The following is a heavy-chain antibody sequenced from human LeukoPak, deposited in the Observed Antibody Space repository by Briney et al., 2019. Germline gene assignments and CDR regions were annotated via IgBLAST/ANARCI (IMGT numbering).Heavy chain of an antibody. J-gene: IGHJ4*02. D-gene: IGHD4-17*01. V-gene: IGHV4-30-2*01. CDR3: ARDAEAYGDTAGYFDY. CDR1: GGSISSGGYS. CDR2: IYHSGST. Sequence: PSQTLSLTCAVSGGSISSGGYSWSWIRQPPGKGLEWIGYIYHSGSTYYNPSLKSRVTISVDRSKNQFSLKLNSVTAADTAVYYCARDAEAYGDTAGYFDYWGQGTLVTVSS.